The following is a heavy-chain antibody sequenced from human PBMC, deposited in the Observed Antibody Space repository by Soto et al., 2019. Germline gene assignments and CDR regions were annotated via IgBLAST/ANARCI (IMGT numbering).Heavy chain of an antibody. CDR1: GYTFTIYY. Sequence: RASVKVSCKASGYTFTIYYMHWVRQAPGQGLEWMGIINPSGGSTSYAQKFQGRVTMTRDTSTSTVYMELSSLRSEDTAVYYCARDHGSWYIDYWGQGTLVTVSS. V-gene: IGHV1-46*01. D-gene: IGHD6-13*01. J-gene: IGHJ4*02. CDR3: ARDHGSWYIDY. CDR2: INPSGGST.